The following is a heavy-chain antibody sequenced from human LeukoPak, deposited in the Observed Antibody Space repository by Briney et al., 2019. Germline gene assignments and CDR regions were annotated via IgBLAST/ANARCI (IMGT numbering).Heavy chain of an antibody. CDR3: ASRELGY. D-gene: IGHD1-26*01. CDR1: GYTFTGYF. Sequence: ASVKVSCKTSGYTFTGYFMHWVRQAPGQGLEWLGWINPDSGVTKYAQKFQGRVTMTRDTSISTACMELSRLRSDDTAVYYCASRELGYWGQGTLVTVSS. J-gene: IGHJ4*02. V-gene: IGHV1-2*02. CDR2: INPDSGVT.